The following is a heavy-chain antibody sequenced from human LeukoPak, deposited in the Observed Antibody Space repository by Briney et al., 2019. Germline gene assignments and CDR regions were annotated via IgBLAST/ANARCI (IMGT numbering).Heavy chain of an antibody. D-gene: IGHD3-16*01. CDR1: GYTFTGYY. V-gene: IGHV1-2*04. Sequence: ASVKVSCKASGYTFTGYYMHWVRQAPGQGLEWMGWTNPNSGGTNYAQKLQGCVTMTRDTSISTAYMELSRLRSDDTAVYYCARRGGGDVDYWGQGTLVTVSS. CDR2: TNPNSGGT. CDR3: ARRGGGDVDY. J-gene: IGHJ4*02.